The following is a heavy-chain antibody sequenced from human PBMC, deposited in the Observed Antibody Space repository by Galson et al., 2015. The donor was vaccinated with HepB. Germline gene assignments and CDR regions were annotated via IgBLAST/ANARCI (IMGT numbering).Heavy chain of an antibody. CDR1: GITFSNAW. J-gene: IGHJ4*02. V-gene: IGHV3-21*01. D-gene: IGHD5-12*01. Sequence: SLRLSCAASGITFSNAWMHWVRQAPGKGLEWVSSISSSSSYIYYADSVKGRFTISRDNAKNSLYLQMNSLRAEDTAVYYCARDPISRGHNSGYDDDYWGQGTLVTVSS. CDR2: ISSSSSYI. CDR3: ARDPISRGHNSGYDDDY.